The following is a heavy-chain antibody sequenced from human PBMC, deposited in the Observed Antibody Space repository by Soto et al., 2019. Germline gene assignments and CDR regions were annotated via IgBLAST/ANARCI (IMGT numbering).Heavy chain of an antibody. D-gene: IGHD5-12*01. CDR2: IGNSQSST. V-gene: IGHV3-11*01. J-gene: IGHJ3*02. CDR1: GFTFSDYY. Sequence: PGGSLRLSCAASGFTFSDYYMTWIRQAPGKGLEWLSYIGNSQSSTYYAESVKGRFTISRDNARNSLYLQMNGRRAEDMAVYYCARGTGGYKAFDIWGQGTMVTVSS. CDR3: ARGTGGYKAFDI.